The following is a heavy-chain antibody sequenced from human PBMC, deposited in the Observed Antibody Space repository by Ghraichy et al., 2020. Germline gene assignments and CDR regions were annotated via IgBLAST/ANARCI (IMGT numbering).Heavy chain of an antibody. D-gene: IGHD6-6*01. Sequence: GGSLRLSCAASGFTFSSYWMSWVRQAPGKGLEWVANIKQDGSEKYYVDSVKGRFTISRDNAKNSLYLQMNSLRAEDTAVYYCARDGSKNPSIAAPRWFDPWGQGTLVTVSS. J-gene: IGHJ5*02. CDR1: GFTFSSYW. CDR3: ARDGSKNPSIAAPRWFDP. V-gene: IGHV3-7*01. CDR2: IKQDGSEK.